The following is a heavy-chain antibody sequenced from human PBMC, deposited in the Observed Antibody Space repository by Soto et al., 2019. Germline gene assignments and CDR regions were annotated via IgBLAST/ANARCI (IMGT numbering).Heavy chain of an antibody. D-gene: IGHD3-10*01. CDR3: ARYVGYYGSGSYSNSLNWFDP. Sequence: SETLSLTCTVSGGSISSGGYYWSWIRQHPGKGLEWIGYIYYSGSTYYNPSLKSRVTISVDTSKNQFSLKLSSVTAADTAVYYCARYVGYYGSGSYSNSLNWFDPWGQGTLVTVSS. J-gene: IGHJ5*02. CDR1: GGSISSGGYY. CDR2: IYYSGST. V-gene: IGHV4-31*03.